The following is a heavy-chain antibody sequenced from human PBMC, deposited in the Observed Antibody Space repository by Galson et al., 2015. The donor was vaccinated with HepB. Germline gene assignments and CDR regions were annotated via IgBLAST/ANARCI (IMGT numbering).Heavy chain of an antibody. CDR3: ARTGDILTGYYNFDY. CDR2: INAGNGNT. J-gene: IGHJ4*02. V-gene: IGHV1-3*01. D-gene: IGHD3-9*01. CDR1: GYTFTTYA. Sequence: SVKVSCKASGYTFTTYALHWVRQAPGQRLEWMGWINAGNGNTKYSQKFQGRVTITRDTSPSTAYMELSSLRSEDTAVYYCARTGDILTGYYNFDYWGQGTLVTVSS.